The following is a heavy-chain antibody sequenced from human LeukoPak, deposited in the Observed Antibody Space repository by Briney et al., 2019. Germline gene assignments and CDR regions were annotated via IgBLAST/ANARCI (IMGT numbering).Heavy chain of an antibody. CDR2: ITISGHTK. CDR1: GFDLSTYE. V-gene: IGHV3-48*03. Sequence: TGGSLRLSCAASGFDLSTYEMNWVRQAPGKGLEWIADITISGHTKNYADSVKGRFTTSRDNARTSLYLQMNSLRVEDTGVYYCARGDPHADLWGQGTLVTVSS. J-gene: IGHJ5*02. CDR3: ARGDPHADL.